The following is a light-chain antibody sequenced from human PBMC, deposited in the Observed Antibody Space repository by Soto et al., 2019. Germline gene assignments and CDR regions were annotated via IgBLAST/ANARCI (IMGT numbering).Light chain of an antibody. CDR1: QSVSSN. Sequence: EIVITHSPATLSVSPGERATLSCRASQSVSSNLAWYQQKPGQTPRLLIYGASTRATGIPARFSGSGSGTEFTLTISSLXSEDFAVYYCQQYNNWPPITFGQGTRLEIK. CDR3: QQYNNWPPIT. CDR2: GAS. V-gene: IGKV3-15*01. J-gene: IGKJ5*01.